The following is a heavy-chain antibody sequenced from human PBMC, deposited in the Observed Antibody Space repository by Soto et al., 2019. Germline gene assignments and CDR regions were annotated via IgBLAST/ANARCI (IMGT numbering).Heavy chain of an antibody. CDR2: ISYDGSNK. D-gene: IGHD6-19*01. CDR1: GFTFSSYA. CDR3: ARDLLLRLAHFDY. V-gene: IGHV3-30-3*01. Sequence: QVQLVESGGGVVQPGRSLRLSCAASGFTFSSYAMHWVRQAPGKGLEWVAVISYDGSNKYYADSVKGRFTISRDNSKNTLYLQMNSLRAEDTAVYYCARDLLLRLAHFDYWGQGNLVTVSS. J-gene: IGHJ4*02.